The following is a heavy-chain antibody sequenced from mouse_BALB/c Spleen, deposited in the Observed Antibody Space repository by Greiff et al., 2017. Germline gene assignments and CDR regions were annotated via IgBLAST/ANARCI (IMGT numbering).Heavy chain of an antibody. CDR2: ISYDGSN. CDR3: ARDLYYGSSRGYYFDY. Sequence: EVKLVESGPGLVKPSQSLSLTCSVTGYSITSGYYWNWIRQFPGNKLEWMGYISYDGSNNYNPSLKNRISITRDTSKNQFFLKLNSVTTEDTATYYCARDLYYGSSRGYYFDYWGQGTTLTVSS. CDR1: GYSITSGYY. J-gene: IGHJ2*01. D-gene: IGHD1-1*01. V-gene: IGHV3-6*02.